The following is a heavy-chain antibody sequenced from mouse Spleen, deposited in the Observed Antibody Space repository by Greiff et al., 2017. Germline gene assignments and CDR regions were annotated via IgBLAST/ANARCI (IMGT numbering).Heavy chain of an antibody. CDR1: GFTFSSYA. D-gene: IGHD2-1*01. Sequence: EVQGVESGGGLVKPGGSLKLSCAASGFTFSSYAMSWVRQTPEKRLEWVATISSGGSYTYYPDSVKGRFTISRDNAKNTLYLQMSSLRSEDTAMYYCARHGNYGWYFDVWGAGTTVTVSS. CDR2: ISSGGSYT. V-gene: IGHV5-9-3*01. CDR3: ARHGNYGWYFDV. J-gene: IGHJ1*01.